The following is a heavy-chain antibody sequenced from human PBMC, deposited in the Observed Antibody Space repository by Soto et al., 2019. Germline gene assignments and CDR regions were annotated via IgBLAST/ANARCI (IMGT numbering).Heavy chain of an antibody. J-gene: IGHJ3*02. Sequence: SGESLKISCKGSGYSFTNYWISWVRQMPGKGLEWMGRIDPSDSYTNYSPSFQGHVTVSADKSISTAYLQWSSLKASDTATYYCARRGEGEGGAFDIWGLGTMVTVSS. CDR3: ARRGEGEGGAFDI. D-gene: IGHD3-10*01. V-gene: IGHV5-10-1*01. CDR1: GYSFTNYW. CDR2: IDPSDSYT.